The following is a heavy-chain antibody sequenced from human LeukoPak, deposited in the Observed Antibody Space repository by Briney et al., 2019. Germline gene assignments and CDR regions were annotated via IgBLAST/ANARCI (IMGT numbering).Heavy chain of an antibody. CDR3: ARAGRIAARPGYYYYYYYMDV. D-gene: IGHD6-6*01. J-gene: IGHJ6*03. Sequence: PSETLSLTCTVSGYSINSGYYWGWIRQPPGKGLEWIGSIYHSGSTYYNPSLKSIVTISVDTSKNQFSLKLSSVTAADTAVYYCARAGRIAARPGYYYYYYYMDVWGKGTTVTVSS. CDR2: IYHSGST. CDR1: GYSINSGYY. V-gene: IGHV4-38-2*02.